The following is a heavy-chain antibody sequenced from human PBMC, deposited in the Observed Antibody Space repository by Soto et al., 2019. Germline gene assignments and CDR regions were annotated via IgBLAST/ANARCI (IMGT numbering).Heavy chain of an antibody. CDR1: GFTFSSYS. CDR2: ISSSSSTI. J-gene: IGHJ3*02. CDR3: ARTYYDILTGPYDAGAI. V-gene: IGHV3-48*01. D-gene: IGHD3-9*01. Sequence: GGSLRLSCAASGFTFSSYSMNWVRQAPGKGLEGVSYISSSSSTIYYADSVKGRFTISRDNAKNSLYLQMNSLRAEDTAVYYCARTYYDILTGPYDAGAIWGQGTMVTVSS.